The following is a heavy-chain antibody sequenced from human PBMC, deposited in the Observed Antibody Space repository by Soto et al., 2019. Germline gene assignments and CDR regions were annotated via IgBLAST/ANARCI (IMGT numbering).Heavy chain of an antibody. Sequence: SETLSLTCTVSGGSISSSSYYWGWIRQPPGKGLEWIGSIYYSGSTYYNPSLKSRVTISVDTSKNQFSLKLSSVTAADTAVYYCAVHSSGYFIGAGFDPWGQGTLVTVSS. D-gene: IGHD3-22*01. J-gene: IGHJ5*02. V-gene: IGHV4-39*01. CDR1: GGSISSSSYY. CDR3: AVHSSGYFIGAGFDP. CDR2: IYYSGST.